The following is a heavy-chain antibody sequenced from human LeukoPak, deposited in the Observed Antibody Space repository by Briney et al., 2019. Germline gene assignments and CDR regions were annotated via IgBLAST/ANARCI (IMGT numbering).Heavy chain of an antibody. J-gene: IGHJ6*03. CDR2: NNPNSGVT. V-gene: IGHV1-2*02. D-gene: IGHD1-26*01. CDR1: GYTLSDHY. Sequence: ASVKVSCKASGYTLSDHYLHWVRQAPGQGLEWLGWNNPNSGVTNYAQKFQGRVTMTRDTSINTVYMEQRRLRSDDTAVYYCARGIVGAADYMDVWGKGTTVTVSS. CDR3: ARGIVGAADYMDV.